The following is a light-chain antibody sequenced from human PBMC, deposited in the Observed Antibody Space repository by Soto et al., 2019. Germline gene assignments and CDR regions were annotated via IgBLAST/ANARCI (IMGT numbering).Light chain of an antibody. J-gene: IGLJ3*02. CDR1: SSDVGGYNY. Sequence: QSALTQPRSVSGSPGQSVTISCTGTSSDVGGYNYVSWYQQHPGKAPKVMIYDVTRRPSGVPDRFSGSKSGNTASLTISGLQAEDEAEYYCCSYADYSDSWVFGGGTKLTVL. CDR3: CSYADYSDSWV. CDR2: DVT. V-gene: IGLV2-11*01.